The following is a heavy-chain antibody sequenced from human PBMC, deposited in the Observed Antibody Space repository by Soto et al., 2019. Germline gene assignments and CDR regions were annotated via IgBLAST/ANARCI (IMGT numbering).Heavy chain of an antibody. D-gene: IGHD5-18*01. CDR3: AREPNESYYFDY. Sequence: QVHLVQSGAEVKKTGASVKVSCKASGYTFTNYYIHWVRQAPGQGLEWLGIIRPSGGRTEYAQRFQGRVTMTRDTSTSTVNMELTSLTAEDTAVYYCAREPNESYYFDYWGQGTLVTVSS. CDR1: GYTFTNYY. J-gene: IGHJ4*02. CDR2: IRPSGGRT. V-gene: IGHV1-46*01.